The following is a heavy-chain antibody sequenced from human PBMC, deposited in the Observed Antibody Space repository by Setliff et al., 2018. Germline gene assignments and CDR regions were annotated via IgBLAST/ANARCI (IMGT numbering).Heavy chain of an antibody. J-gene: IGHJ4*02. CDR1: GVTVSSKY. Sequence: GESLKISCAVSGVTVSSKYMSWVRQAPGKGLEWVSAIYGGGSTHYTESVKGRFTISRDNFKNTLYLQMNSLRADDTAVYYCATHLYYGSGSYSFDYWGQGTLVTVSS. CDR2: IYGGGST. CDR3: ATHLYYGSGSYSFDY. V-gene: IGHV3-53*01. D-gene: IGHD3-10*01.